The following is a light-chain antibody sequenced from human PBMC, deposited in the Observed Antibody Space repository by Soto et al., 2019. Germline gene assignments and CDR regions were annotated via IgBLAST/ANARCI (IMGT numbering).Light chain of an antibody. Sequence: DIQMTQSPSSLSASVRDRVTITCRASQGISNYLAWYQQKPGKVPKLLIYAASTLQSGVPSRFSGSGSGTDFNLTITSLQPEDVATYYCQKYDSAPWTFGQGTKVDIK. CDR3: QKYDSAPWT. CDR2: AAS. CDR1: QGISNY. J-gene: IGKJ1*01. V-gene: IGKV1-27*01.